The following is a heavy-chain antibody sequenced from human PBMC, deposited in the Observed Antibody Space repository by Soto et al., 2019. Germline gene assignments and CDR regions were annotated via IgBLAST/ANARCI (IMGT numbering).Heavy chain of an antibody. Sequence: DVQLVESGGGLVQPGGSLRVSCVASGFTFSSYWMHWVRQAPGKGLVWVSRINSDGSSTSYADSVKGRFTISRDNAKNTLYLQMNSLRAEDTAIYYCARRGAVAGLHYWGQGTLVTVSS. CDR1: GFTFSSYW. CDR2: INSDGSST. V-gene: IGHV3-74*01. D-gene: IGHD6-19*01. CDR3: ARRGAVAGLHY. J-gene: IGHJ4*02.